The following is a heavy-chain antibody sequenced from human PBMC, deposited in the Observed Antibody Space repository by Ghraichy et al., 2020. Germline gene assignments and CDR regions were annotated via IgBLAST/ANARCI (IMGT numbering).Heavy chain of an antibody. V-gene: IGHV3-48*03. CDR1: GFTFSTYE. CDR2: ISNTGGAT. CDR3: ARDRGAGNNLDY. J-gene: IGHJ4*02. Sequence: GESLNISCAGSGFTFSTYEMNWVRQAPGSGLEWVSYISNTGGATHYAGSVEGRFTISRDNARNSMYLQMNSLRVEDTAVYYCARDRGAGNNLDYWGQGTLVTVSS. D-gene: IGHD6-19*01.